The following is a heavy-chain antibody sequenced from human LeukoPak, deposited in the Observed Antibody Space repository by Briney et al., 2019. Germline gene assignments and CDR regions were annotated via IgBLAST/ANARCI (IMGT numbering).Heavy chain of an antibody. CDR3: ARDRHINSWSNDRFDY. CDR1: RFTFSNYW. J-gene: IGHJ4*02. CDR2: INQDASEI. D-gene: IGHD6-13*01. V-gene: IGHV3-7*01. Sequence: GGSLRLSCAASRFTFSNYWMTWVRQAPGKGREWVSNINQDASEINYVDSVKGRFTISRVNAENSLYLQMNSLRAEDTAIYYCARDRHINSWSNDRFDYWGQGALVTVSS.